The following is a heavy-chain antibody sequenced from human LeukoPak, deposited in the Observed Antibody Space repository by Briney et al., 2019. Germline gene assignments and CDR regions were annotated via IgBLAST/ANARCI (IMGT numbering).Heavy chain of an antibody. CDR3: ARGLGYSSSCFDY. D-gene: IGHD6-13*01. CDR1: GFAVSSNY. V-gene: IGHV3-53*01. Sequence: GGSLRLSCAASGFAVSSNYMSWVRQAPGKGLEWVSVIYSGGSTYYADSVKGRFTISRDNSKNTLYLQMNSLRAEDTAVYYCARGLGYSSSCFDYWGQGTLVSVSS. J-gene: IGHJ4*02. CDR2: IYSGGST.